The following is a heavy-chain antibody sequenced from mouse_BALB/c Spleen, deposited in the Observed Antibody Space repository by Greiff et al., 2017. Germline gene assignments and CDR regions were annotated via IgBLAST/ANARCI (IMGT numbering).Heavy chain of an antibody. Sequence: EVQLQQSGPGLVKPSQSLSLTCSVTGYSITSGYYWNWIRQFPGNKLEWMGYISYDGSNNYNPSLKNRISITRDTSKNQFFLKLNSVTTEDTATYYCARDPYNGSFDYWGQGTTLTVSA. CDR1: GYSITSGYY. CDR2: ISYDGSN. CDR3: ARDPYNGSFDY. D-gene: IGHD1-1*01. V-gene: IGHV3-6*02. J-gene: IGHJ2*01.